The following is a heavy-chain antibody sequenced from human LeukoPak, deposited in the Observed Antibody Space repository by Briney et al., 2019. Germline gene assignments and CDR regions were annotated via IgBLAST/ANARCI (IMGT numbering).Heavy chain of an antibody. D-gene: IGHD3-22*01. CDR2: INHSGST. J-gene: IGHJ4*02. CDR1: GGSFSGYY. Sequence: SETLSLTCAVYGGSFSGYYWSWIRQPPGTGLEWIGEINHSGSTNYNPSLKSRVTISVDTSKSQFSLKLSSVTAADTAVYYCARGRVYYYDSSGYYYPDFDYWAREPWSPSPQ. V-gene: IGHV4-34*01. CDR3: ARGRVYYYDSSGYYYPDFDY.